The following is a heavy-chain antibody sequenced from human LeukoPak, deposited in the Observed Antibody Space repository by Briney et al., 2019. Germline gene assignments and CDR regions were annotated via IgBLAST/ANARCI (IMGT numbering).Heavy chain of an antibody. D-gene: IGHD5-12*01. Sequence: PSETLSLTCAVYGGSFSGYYWSWIRQPPGKGLEWIGSIYYSGSTYYNPSLKSRVTISVDTSKNQFSLKLSSVTAADTAVYYCARHILYSGYDSDYWGQGTLVTVSS. V-gene: IGHV4-34*01. J-gene: IGHJ4*02. CDR2: IYYSGST. CDR3: ARHILYSGYDSDY. CDR1: GGSFSGYY.